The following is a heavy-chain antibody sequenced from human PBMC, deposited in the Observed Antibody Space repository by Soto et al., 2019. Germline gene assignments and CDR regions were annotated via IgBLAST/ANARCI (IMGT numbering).Heavy chain of an antibody. Sequence: QVQLQESGPGLVKPSGTLSLTCAVSGGSISSSNWWSWVRQPPGKGLEWIGEIYHSGSTNYNPSLKSRVTKSVXXSXNXXSLKLSSVTAADTAVYYCASWGYCSGGSCQRYFQHWGQGTLVTVSS. CDR1: GGSISSSNW. V-gene: IGHV4-4*02. D-gene: IGHD2-15*01. J-gene: IGHJ1*01. CDR3: ASWGYCSGGSCQRYFQH. CDR2: IYHSGST.